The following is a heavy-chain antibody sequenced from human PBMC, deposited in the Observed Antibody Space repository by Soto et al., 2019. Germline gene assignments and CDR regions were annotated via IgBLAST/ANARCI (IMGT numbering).Heavy chain of an antibody. Sequence: EVQLVESGGGLVQPGGSLKLSCEASGFTFSGSAMHWVRQASGKGLEWVGRIRSKGNNYATAYGASLKGRCTISRDDSKNTAYLPMSSLNTEDTAVYYCSRQASDFWSGKPQYYMDVWGKGTTVTVSS. CDR1: GFTFSGSA. D-gene: IGHD3-3*01. J-gene: IGHJ6*03. CDR2: IRSKGNNYAT. V-gene: IGHV3-73*01. CDR3: SRQASDFWSGKPQYYMDV.